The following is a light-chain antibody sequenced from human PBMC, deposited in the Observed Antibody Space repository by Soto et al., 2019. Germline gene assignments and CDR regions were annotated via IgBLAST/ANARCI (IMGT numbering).Light chain of an antibody. V-gene: IGKV1-5*01. J-gene: IGKJ1*01. Sequence: DIQMTQSPSTLCASVGDRVTITCRASQSISTWLAWYQQKPGIAPKLLIFDASNLESGVPSRFSGSGSGTEFTLTIDSVQPDDFATYYCQQYNSDSRTFGQGTELDIK. CDR3: QQYNSDSRT. CDR2: DAS. CDR1: QSISTW.